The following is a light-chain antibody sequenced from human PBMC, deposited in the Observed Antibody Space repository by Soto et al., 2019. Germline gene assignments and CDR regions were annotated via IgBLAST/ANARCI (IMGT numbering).Light chain of an antibody. V-gene: IGLV2-14*01. J-gene: IGLJ1*01. CDR1: SSDVGGYNY. CDR3: SSYTRSNTRYV. CDR2: DVS. Sequence: QSALTQPASVSGSPGQSITISCTGTSSDVGGYNYVSWYQQHPGKAPKLMIYDVSSRPSGVSYRFSGSKSGNTASLTISGLQAEDEADYYSSSYTRSNTRYVFGTGTKLTGL.